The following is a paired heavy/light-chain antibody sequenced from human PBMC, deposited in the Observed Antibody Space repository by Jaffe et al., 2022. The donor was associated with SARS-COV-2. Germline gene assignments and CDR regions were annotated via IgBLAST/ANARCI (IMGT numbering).Heavy chain of an antibody. Sequence: QVQLEESGGGVVQPGRSLRLSCAASGFTFSDCAMHWVRQAPGKGLEWAAVVSYDGGNKYYADSVKGRFTISTDSSKNTLYLQMNSLRVEDTAVYYCARSRGQYSSGWYVNDAFDIWGQGTMVTVSS. D-gene: IGHD6-19*01. CDR2: VSYDGGNK. CDR3: ARSRGQYSSGWYVNDAFDI. CDR1: GFTFSDCA. V-gene: IGHV3-30*04. J-gene: IGHJ3*02.
Light chain of an antibody. CDR1: QSVGRNY. CDR2: GAS. J-gene: IGKJ5*01. Sequence: EIVLTQSPGTLSLSPGGRATLSCRASQSVGRNYLAWYQQKTGQTPRLLVYGASSRATGIPDRFSGSGSGTDFTLTISRLEPEDFAVYYCQQYDSPPITFGQGTRLDIK. CDR3: QQYDSPPIT. V-gene: IGKV3-20*01.